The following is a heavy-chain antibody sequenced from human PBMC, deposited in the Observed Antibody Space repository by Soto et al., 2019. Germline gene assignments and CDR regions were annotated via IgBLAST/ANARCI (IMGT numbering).Heavy chain of an antibody. Sequence: GGSLRLSCAASGFTFSGSAIHWVRQASGKGLEWVGRIRRKANSYATAYAESVKGRFTISRYDSKNTAYLQMNSLQTEDTAVYYCRGDSPARGDWYFDLWGRGTLVTVSS. J-gene: IGHJ2*01. V-gene: IGHV3-73*01. CDR2: IRRKANSYAT. D-gene: IGHD2-21*02. CDR3: RGDSPARGDWYFDL. CDR1: GFTFSGSA.